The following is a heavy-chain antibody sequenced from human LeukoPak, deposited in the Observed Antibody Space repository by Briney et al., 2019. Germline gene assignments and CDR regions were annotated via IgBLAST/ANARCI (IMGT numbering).Heavy chain of an antibody. CDR2: MNPNSGNT. Sequence: ASVKVSCKASGYTFTSYDINWVRQATGQGLEWMGWMNPNSGNTGYAQKFQGRVTMTRNTSISTAYMELSSLRSEDTAVYYCARGKGGVLWFGEPQGHLYYFDYWGQGTLVTVSS. CDR3: ARGKGGVLWFGEPQGHLYYFDY. J-gene: IGHJ4*02. D-gene: IGHD3-10*01. CDR1: GYTFTSYD. V-gene: IGHV1-8*01.